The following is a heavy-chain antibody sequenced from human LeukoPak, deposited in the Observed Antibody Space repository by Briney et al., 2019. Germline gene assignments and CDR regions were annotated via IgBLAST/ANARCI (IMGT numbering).Heavy chain of an antibody. V-gene: IGHV4-39*01. Sequence: SETLSLTCTVSGGSISSSSYYWGWIRQPPGKGLEWIGSFYYSGSTYYNPSLQSRVTISVDTSKNQFSLKLSSLTAADTAVYYCARRLLYRPTDFWGQGTLVTVSS. D-gene: IGHD3-16*01. J-gene: IGHJ4*02. CDR1: GGSISSSSYY. CDR2: FYYSGST. CDR3: ARRLLYRPTDF.